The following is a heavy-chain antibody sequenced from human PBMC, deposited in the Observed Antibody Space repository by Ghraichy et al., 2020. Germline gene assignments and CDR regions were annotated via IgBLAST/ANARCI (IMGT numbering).Heavy chain of an antibody. CDR3: ARVTYYYDSSGSKYCFGMDV. D-gene: IGHD3-22*01. CDR1: GFTFSDYW. V-gene: IGHV3-7*01. CDR2: IKQDGSER. J-gene: IGHJ6*02. Sequence: GGSLRLSCAASGFTFSDYWMSWVRQAPGKGLEWVANIKQDGSERYYVGSVKGRFTFSRDKAENSLYLQMNSLRVEDTAVYYCARVTYYYDSSGSKYCFGMDVWGQGTTVTGSS.